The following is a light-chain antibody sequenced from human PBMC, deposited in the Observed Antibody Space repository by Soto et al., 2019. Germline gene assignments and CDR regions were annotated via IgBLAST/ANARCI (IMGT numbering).Light chain of an antibody. Sequence: EIVMTQSPATLSVPPGERATLSCRASQSVSGNLAWYQQKPGQAPRLLIYGASTRATGIPARFSGSGSGTESTLTISSLQSEDFAVYYCQQYNNWPPSFGQGTKVEIK. J-gene: IGKJ1*01. CDR2: GAS. CDR3: QQYNNWPPS. CDR1: QSVSGN. V-gene: IGKV3-15*01.